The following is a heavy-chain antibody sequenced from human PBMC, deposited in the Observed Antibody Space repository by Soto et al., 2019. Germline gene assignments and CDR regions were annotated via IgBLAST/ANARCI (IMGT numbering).Heavy chain of an antibody. J-gene: IGHJ4*02. CDR3: SKGRLAFGF. CDR2: VSANADGT. Sequence: SVITGVRKAPGKGLEWVSFVSANADGTFYADSVKGRFSISRDNSKNILYLQMNNLRVEDTAIYYCSKGRLAFGFCGPGTLVPVSS. CDR1: SV. V-gene: IGHV3-23*01.